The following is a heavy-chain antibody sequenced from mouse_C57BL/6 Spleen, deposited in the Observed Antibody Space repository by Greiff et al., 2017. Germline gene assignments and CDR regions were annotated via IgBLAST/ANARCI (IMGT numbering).Heavy chain of an antibody. CDR2: ISSGSSTI. CDR3: ARHSLVRYGYFDY. Sequence: EVQLVESGGGLVKPGGSLKLSCAASGFTFSDYGMHWVRQAPEKGLEWVAYISSGSSTIYYADTVKGRFTISRDNAKNTLFLQMTSLRSEDTAMYYCARHSLVRYGYFDYWGQGTTLTVSS. J-gene: IGHJ2*01. V-gene: IGHV5-17*01. D-gene: IGHD1-1*01. CDR1: GFTFSDYG.